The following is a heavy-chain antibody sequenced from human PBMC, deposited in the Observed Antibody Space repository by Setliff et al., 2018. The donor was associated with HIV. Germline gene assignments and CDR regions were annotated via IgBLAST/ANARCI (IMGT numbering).Heavy chain of an antibody. V-gene: IGHV5-51*01. J-gene: IGHJ4*02. D-gene: IGHD3-10*01. CDR2: IYPADSDT. Sequence: HGESLKISCKGSGYSFTSYWIAWLRQMPGKGLEWVGIIYPADSDTRYSPSFQGQVTISADKSLSTAYLQWSSLKASDTAMYYCARHGQYGSGSYYNRPFDYWGQGTLVTVSS. CDR1: GYSFTSYW. CDR3: ARHGQYGSGSYYNRPFDY.